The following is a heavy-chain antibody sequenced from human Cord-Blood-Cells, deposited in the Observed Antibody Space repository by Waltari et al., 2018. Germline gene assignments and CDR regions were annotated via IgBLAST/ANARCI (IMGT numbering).Heavy chain of an antibody. CDR2: INHSGST. D-gene: IGHD2-2*01. V-gene: IGHV4-34*01. J-gene: IGHJ2*01. CDR1: GGSFSGYY. Sequence: QVQLQQWGAGLLKPSETLSLTCAVYGGSFSGYYWSWIRQPPGKGLEWIGEINHSGSTNYDPSRKSRVTISVDTSKNQFSLKLSSVTAADTAVYYCARGTTIVVVPAARYWYFDLWGRGTLVTVSS. CDR3: ARGTTIVVVPAARYWYFDL.